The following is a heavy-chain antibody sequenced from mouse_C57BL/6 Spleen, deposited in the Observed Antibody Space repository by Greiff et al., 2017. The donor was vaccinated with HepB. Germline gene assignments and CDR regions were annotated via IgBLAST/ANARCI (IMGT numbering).Heavy chain of an antibody. Sequence: EVKVVESGGGLVQPGGSLSLSCAASGFTFTDYYMSWVRQPPGKALEWLGFIRNKANGYTTEYSASVKGRFTISRDNSQSILYLQMNALRAEDSATYYCARLDSSGYFDYWGQGTTLTVSS. CDR1: GFTFTDYY. CDR2: IRNKANGYTT. J-gene: IGHJ2*01. V-gene: IGHV7-3*01. D-gene: IGHD3-2*02. CDR3: ARLDSSGYFDY.